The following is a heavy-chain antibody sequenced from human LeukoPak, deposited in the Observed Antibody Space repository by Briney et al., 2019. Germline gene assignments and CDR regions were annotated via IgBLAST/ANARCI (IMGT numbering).Heavy chain of an antibody. J-gene: IGHJ4*02. D-gene: IGHD1-26*01. Sequence: GSLRLSCAASGFTFSSYWMHWVRQAPGKGLEWVSSISYTGTYIYYADSVKGRFTISRDNAQNSLYLQMNSLRAEDTAIYYCVRDRGTYRPIDYWGQGTLVTVSS. CDR1: GFTFSSYW. CDR3: VRDRGTYRPIDY. CDR2: ISYTGTYI. V-gene: IGHV3-21*04.